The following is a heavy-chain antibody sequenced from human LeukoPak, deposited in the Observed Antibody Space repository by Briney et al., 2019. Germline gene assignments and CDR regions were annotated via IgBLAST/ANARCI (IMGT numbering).Heavy chain of an antibody. V-gene: IGHV4-61*02. CDR3: ALTVVAATETFDY. CDR1: GGSISSGSYY. J-gene: IGHJ4*02. Sequence: SETLSLTCTVSGGSISSGSYYWRWIRQPAGKGLEWIGRIYTSGSTNYNPSPKSRVTISVATSKNQFSLKLSSVTAADTAVYYCALTVVAATETFDYWGQGTLVTVSS. CDR2: IYTSGST. D-gene: IGHD2-15*01.